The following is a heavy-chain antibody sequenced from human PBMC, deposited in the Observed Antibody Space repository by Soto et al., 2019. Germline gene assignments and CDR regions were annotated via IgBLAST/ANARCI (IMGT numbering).Heavy chain of an antibody. CDR3: ARAPRIAAAGTHFFDY. V-gene: IGHV1-2*02. D-gene: IGHD6-13*01. J-gene: IGHJ4*02. Sequence: ASVKVSCTASGYTVTGYYMHWVRQAPGQGLEWMGWINPNSCGTNYSQKFQGRVTMTRDTSISTAYMELSRLRSDDTAVYYCARAPRIAAAGTHFFDYWGQGTLVTSPQ. CDR1: GYTVTGYY. CDR2: INPNSCGT.